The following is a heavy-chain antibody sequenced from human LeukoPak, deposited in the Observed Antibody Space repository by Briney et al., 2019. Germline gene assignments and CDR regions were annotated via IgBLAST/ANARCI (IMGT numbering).Heavy chain of an antibody. CDR2: IYAGAST. CDR3: GRISSICCYLLYS. V-gene: IGHV4-61*02. J-gene: IGHJ4*02. D-gene: IGHD3-16*02. Sequence: SHTLSLSCTVSGGSISGGTYTWSWIRQPAGKGLECSRRIYAGASTNYHPSLVRRVTTSVDTSNNPYSLILASVSAADTAISYRGRISSICCYLLYSWARGTLVTVSS. CDR1: GGSISGGTYT.